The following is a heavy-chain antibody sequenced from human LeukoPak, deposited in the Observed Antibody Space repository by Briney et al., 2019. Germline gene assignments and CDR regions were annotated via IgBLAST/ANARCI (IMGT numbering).Heavy chain of an antibody. CDR2: IYYSGST. V-gene: IGHV4-39*07. CDR1: GGSISSSSYY. J-gene: IGHJ4*02. CDR3: ARYYFDTSGYYHDY. Sequence: SETLSLTCTVSGGSISSSSYYWGWIRQPPGKGLEWIGSIYYSGSTNYNPSLKSRVTMSVDTSNNQFSLKLSSVTAADTAVYYCARYYFDTSGYYHDYWGQGTLVTVSS. D-gene: IGHD3-22*01.